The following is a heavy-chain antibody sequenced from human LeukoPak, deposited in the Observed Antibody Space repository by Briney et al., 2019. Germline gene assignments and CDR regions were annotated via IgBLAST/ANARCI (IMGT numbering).Heavy chain of an antibody. CDR3: AKDQGILWFRDPSPT. Sequence: GGSLRLSCAASGFTFSSYAMSWVRQAPGKGLEWVSAISGSGGGTYYADSVKGRFTISRDNSKNTLYLQMNSLRAEDTAVYYCAKDQGILWFRDPSPTGGQGTLVTVSS. D-gene: IGHD3-10*01. CDR1: GFTFSSYA. V-gene: IGHV3-23*01. J-gene: IGHJ4*02. CDR2: ISGSGGGT.